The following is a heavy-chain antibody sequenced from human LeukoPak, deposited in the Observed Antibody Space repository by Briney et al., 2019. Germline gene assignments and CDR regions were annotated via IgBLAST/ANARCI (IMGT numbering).Heavy chain of an antibody. V-gene: IGHV1-69*01. CDR2: IIPIFGTA. D-gene: IGHD3-10*01. CDR1: GGTFSSYA. J-gene: IGHJ6*04. Sequence: SVKVSCKASGGTFSSYAISWVRQAPGQGLEWMGGIIPIFGTANYAQKFQGRVTITADESTSTAYMELSSLRSEDTAVYYCAREMRFGELYYYYYGMDVGGKGTTVTVSS. CDR3: AREMRFGELYYYYYGMDV.